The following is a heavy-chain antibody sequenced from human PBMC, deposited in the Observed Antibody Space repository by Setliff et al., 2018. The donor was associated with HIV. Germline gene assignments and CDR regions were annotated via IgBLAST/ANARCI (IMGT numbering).Heavy chain of an antibody. CDR1: GGSISSSSYY. Sequence: LSLTCTVSGGSISSSSYYWGWIRQPPGKGLEWIGSIYYSGTTYYNPSLKSRITISVDTSKNQFSLKVNSVTAADTAVYYCARSPLYSGYERYYLDYWGQGTLVTVSS. D-gene: IGHD5-12*01. CDR3: ARSPLYSGYERYYLDY. V-gene: IGHV4-39*07. CDR2: IYYSGTT. J-gene: IGHJ4*02.